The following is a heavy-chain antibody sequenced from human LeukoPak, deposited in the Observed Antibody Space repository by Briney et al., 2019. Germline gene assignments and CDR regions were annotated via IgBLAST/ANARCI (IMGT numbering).Heavy chain of an antibody. J-gene: IGHJ4*02. D-gene: IGHD3-10*01. V-gene: IGHV3-74*01. CDR1: GFTFSDYW. CDR3: ARDRGPRTGFMVREAYDY. Sequence: GVSLRLSCVASGFTFSDYWIHWVRHAPGKGLVWVSRISSDGDTTNYADSVKGRFTISRDNAKNTLYLQMNSLRVEDTAVYYCARDRGPRTGFMVREAYDYWGQGTLVTVSS. CDR2: ISSDGDTT.